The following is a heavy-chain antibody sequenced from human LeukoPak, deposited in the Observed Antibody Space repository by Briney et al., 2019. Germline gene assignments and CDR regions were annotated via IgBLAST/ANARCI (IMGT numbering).Heavy chain of an antibody. CDR2: IYPGDSDT. D-gene: IGHD3-10*01. CDR1: GYSFTNYW. J-gene: IGHJ4*02. CDR3: ARWGQGSGSYYHFDY. V-gene: IGHV5-51*01. Sequence: GESLKISCKGSGYSFTNYWIAWVRQMPRKGLEWMGIIYPGDSDTRYSPSFQGQVTISADKSISTAYLQWSSLKASDTAMYYCARWGQGSGSYYHFDYWGQGTLVTVSS.